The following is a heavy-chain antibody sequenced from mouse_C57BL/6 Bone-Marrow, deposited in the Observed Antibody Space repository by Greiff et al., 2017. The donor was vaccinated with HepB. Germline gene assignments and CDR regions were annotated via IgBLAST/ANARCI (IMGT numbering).Heavy chain of an antibody. CDR2: IDPSDSDT. CDR1: GYTFTSYW. CDR3: ARRGGDCAMDY. V-gene: IGHV1-52*01. J-gene: IGHJ4*01. Sequence: QVQLQQPGAELVRPGSSVKLSCKASGYTFTSYWMHWVKQRPIQGLEWIGNIDPSDSDTHYNQKFKDKATLTVDKSSSTAYIQLSSLTSEDSAVFYYARRGGDCAMDYWGQGTSVTVSS.